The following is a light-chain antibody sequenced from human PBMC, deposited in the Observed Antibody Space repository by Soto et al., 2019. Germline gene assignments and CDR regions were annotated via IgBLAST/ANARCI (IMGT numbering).Light chain of an antibody. CDR3: SSYSSTTTL. J-gene: IGLJ2*01. Sequence: QSALTQAAAVSGSPGQSITISCSGISPDFGVSWYQHFPGKAPKLLIFEVSNRPSGVSTRFSGSKSGNMAFLTISGLQSEDEGLYHCSSYSSTTTLFGGGTKVTVL. CDR2: EVS. V-gene: IGLV2-14*01. CDR1: SPDFGV.